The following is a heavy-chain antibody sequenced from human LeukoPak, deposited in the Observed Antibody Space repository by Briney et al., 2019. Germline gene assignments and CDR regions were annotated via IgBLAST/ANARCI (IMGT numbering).Heavy chain of an antibody. Sequence: SETLSLTCAVSGGSFSGYSWSWIRQPPGKGLEWIGEINHSGSTNYNPSLKSRVTISVDTSKNQFSLRLISVTAADTAVYYRAREGGYLQLRYFDYWGQGTLVTVSS. J-gene: IGHJ4*02. D-gene: IGHD5-24*01. CDR1: GGSFSGYS. CDR2: INHSGST. V-gene: IGHV4-34*01. CDR3: AREGGYLQLRYFDY.